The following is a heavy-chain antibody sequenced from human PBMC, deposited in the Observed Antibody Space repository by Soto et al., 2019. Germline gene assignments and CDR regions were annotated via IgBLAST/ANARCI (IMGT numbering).Heavy chain of an antibody. CDR2: IKEDGSEK. V-gene: IGHV3-7*01. J-gene: IGHJ5*02. D-gene: IGHD1-26*01. CDR1: GFTFNNYW. CDR3: ARDRVRATTSWFDP. Sequence: GGSLRLSCAASGFTFNNYWMSWVRQAPGKGLEWVANIKEDGSEKYYVDSVKGRFTITRDNAKNSVFLQMTSLRAEDTAVYYCARDRVRATTSWFDPWGQGTLVTVSS.